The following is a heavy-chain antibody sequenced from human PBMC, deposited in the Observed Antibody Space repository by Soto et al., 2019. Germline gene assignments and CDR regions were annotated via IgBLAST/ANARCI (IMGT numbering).Heavy chain of an antibody. CDR1: GYTFTSYG. J-gene: IGHJ4*02. V-gene: IGHV1-18*01. CDR2: INPNNGNT. D-gene: IGHD3-16*01. Sequence: ASVKVSCTASGYTFTSYGIIWVRQAPGQGLEWMGWINPNNGNTNYAQKLQGRVTMTTNTSTSTAYMELSSLRSEDTAVYYCARALRFWENFRSYYFDSWGQGTLVTVSS. CDR3: ARALRFWENFRSYYFDS.